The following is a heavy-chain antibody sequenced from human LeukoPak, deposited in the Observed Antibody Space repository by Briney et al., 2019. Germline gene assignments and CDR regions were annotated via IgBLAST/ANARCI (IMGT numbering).Heavy chain of an antibody. CDR1: GFTFSGSA. Sequence: PGGSLRLSCAASGFTFSGSAMHWVRQASGKGLEWVGRIRSEANSYATAYAASVKGRFTISRDDSKNTAYLQMNSLKTEDTAVYYCTRHGAAVAAGWGQGTLVTVSS. D-gene: IGHD6-19*01. J-gene: IGHJ4*02. CDR3: TRHGAAVAAG. V-gene: IGHV3-73*01. CDR2: IRSEANSYAT.